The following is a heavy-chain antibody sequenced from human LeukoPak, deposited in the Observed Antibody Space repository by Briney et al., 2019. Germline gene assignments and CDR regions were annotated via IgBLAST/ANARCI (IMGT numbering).Heavy chain of an antibody. V-gene: IGHV4-4*02. CDR2: IYHSGST. Sequence: SGTLSLTCAVSGGSISSSNWWSWVRQPPGKGLEWIGEIYHSGSTNYNPSLKSRVTISVDKSKNQFSLKLSSVTAADTAVYYCATFGGGYYDSSGYDRWGQGTLVTVSS. D-gene: IGHD3-22*01. J-gene: IGHJ4*02. CDR1: GGSISSSNW. CDR3: ATFGGGYYDSSGYDR.